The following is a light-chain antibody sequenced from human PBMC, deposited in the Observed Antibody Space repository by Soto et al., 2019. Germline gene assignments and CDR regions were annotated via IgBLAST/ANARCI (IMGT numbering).Light chain of an antibody. V-gene: IGKV1-5*03. J-gene: IGKJ1*01. Sequence: DIQMTQSPSALSASVGDRVTITCRASQSISSWLAWYQQKPGKAAKLLIYKASSLESGVPSRFGGSGSGTEFTLTISSLQPEDFATDYCQQYNSYWTFGQFTKVELK. CDR2: KAS. CDR3: QQYNSYWT. CDR1: QSISSW.